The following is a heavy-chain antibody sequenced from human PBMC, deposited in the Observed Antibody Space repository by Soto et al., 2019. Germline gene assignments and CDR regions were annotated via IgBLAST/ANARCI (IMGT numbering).Heavy chain of an antibody. CDR2: ISYDGSNK. D-gene: IGHD2-8*02. V-gene: IGHV3-30*18. CDR3: AKDGGTGKYYDF. Sequence: QVQLVESGGGVVQPGRSLRLSCAASGFTFSSDGMHWVRQAPGKGLEWVAVISYDGSNKYYADSVKGRFIISRDNSKNTLYLHMNSLRAEDTAVYYCAKDGGTGKYYDFWVQVTLVTVSS. CDR1: GFTFSSDG. J-gene: IGHJ4*02.